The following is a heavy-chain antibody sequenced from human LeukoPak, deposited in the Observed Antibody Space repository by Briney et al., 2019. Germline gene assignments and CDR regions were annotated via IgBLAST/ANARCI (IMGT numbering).Heavy chain of an antibody. CDR1: GFTVSSNY. V-gene: IGHV3-7*01. CDR2: IIEGGDVK. Sequence: PGGSLRLSCAASGFTVSSNYMSWVRQAPGKGLEWVANIIEGGDVKYYVDSVKGRFTISRDNTKNSLYLRMTSLRADDTAVYYCARVGKNGWDFDHWGQGTLVTVSS. D-gene: IGHD6-19*01. CDR3: ARVGKNGWDFDH. J-gene: IGHJ4*02.